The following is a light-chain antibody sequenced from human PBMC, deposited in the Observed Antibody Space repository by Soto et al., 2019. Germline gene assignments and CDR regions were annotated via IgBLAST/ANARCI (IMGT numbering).Light chain of an antibody. CDR3: QQYNNWPVA. Sequence: EVVMTQSPATLSVSPGERATLSCRASQSVSSKLAWYQQKPGQAPRLLIYGASTRATGIPARFSGSGSGTKFTLPISSLQSEDFAVYCCQQYNNWPVAFGQGTKV. CDR1: QSVSSK. CDR2: GAS. J-gene: IGKJ1*01. V-gene: IGKV3-15*01.